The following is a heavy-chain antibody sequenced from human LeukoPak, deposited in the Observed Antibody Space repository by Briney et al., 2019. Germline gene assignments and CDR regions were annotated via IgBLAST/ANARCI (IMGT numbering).Heavy chain of an antibody. V-gene: IGHV5-51*01. Sequence: GESLKISCKGSGYSFTSYWIGWVRQMPGKGLEWMGIIYPGDSDTRYSPSFQGQVTISADKSISTAYLQWSSLKASDTAMYYCARQYYYDSSGLYWFDPWGQGTLVTVSS. J-gene: IGHJ5*02. CDR2: IYPGDSDT. CDR1: GYSFTSYW. D-gene: IGHD3-22*01. CDR3: ARQYYYDSSGLYWFDP.